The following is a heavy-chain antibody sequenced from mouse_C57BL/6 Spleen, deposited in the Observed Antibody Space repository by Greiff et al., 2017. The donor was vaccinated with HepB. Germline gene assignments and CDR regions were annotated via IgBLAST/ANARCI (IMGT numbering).Heavy chain of an antibody. Sequence: EVQLVESGGGLVQPGGSLSLSCAASGFTFTDYYMSWVRQPPGKALEWLGFIRNKANGYTTEYSASVKGRFTISRDNSPSILYLQMNALRAEDSATYYCARSDYYGTPYYAIDCWGQGTSVTVSS. D-gene: IGHD1-1*01. J-gene: IGHJ4*01. CDR1: GFTFTDYY. V-gene: IGHV7-3*01. CDR3: ARSDYYGTPYYAIDC. CDR2: IRNKANGYTT.